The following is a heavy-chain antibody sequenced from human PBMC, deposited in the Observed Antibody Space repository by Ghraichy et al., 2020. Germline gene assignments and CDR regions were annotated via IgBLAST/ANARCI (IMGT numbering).Heavy chain of an antibody. CDR3: ASLWSGGY. CDR2: IKPDGSEK. CDR1: RFTFRSYW. Sequence: GGSLRLSCAASRFTFRSYWMSWVRQAPGKGLEWVADIKPDGSEKYYLDSVKGRFTISRDNAENSLYLQMNSLRAEDTAVYYCASLWSGGYWGQGILISVSS. V-gene: IGHV3-7*01. J-gene: IGHJ4*02. D-gene: IGHD3-10*01.